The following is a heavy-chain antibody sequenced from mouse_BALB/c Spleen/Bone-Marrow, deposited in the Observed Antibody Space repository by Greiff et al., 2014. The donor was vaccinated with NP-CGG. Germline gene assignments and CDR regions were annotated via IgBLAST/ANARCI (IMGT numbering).Heavy chain of an antibody. CDR2: IWGGGIT. D-gene: IGHD4-1*01. Sequence: VKVVESGPGLVAPSQSLSITCTVSGFSLTDYGVSWIRQPPGKGLEWLGVIWGGGITYYNSALKSRLSISKDNSKSQVFLKMNSLQTDDTAMYYRAKLNWDEGDYWGQGTTLTVSS. V-gene: IGHV2-6-5*01. J-gene: IGHJ2*01. CDR1: GFSLTDYG. CDR3: AKLNWDEGDY.